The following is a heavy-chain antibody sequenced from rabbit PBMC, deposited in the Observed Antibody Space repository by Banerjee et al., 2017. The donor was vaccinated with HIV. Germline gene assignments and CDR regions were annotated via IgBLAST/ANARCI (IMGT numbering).Heavy chain of an antibody. Sequence: QEQLVESGGGLVQPEGSLTLTCTASGFSFSSNYWICWVRQAPGKGLELIGCIYAGSSGMTYYASWAKGRFTISKTSSTTVPLQMTSLTAADTATYFCARDLAGVTGWNFNLWGQGTLVTVS. CDR1: GFSFSSNYW. CDR2: IYAGSSGMT. CDR3: ARDLAGVTGWNFNL. D-gene: IGHD4-1*01. J-gene: IGHJ4*01. V-gene: IGHV1S45*01.